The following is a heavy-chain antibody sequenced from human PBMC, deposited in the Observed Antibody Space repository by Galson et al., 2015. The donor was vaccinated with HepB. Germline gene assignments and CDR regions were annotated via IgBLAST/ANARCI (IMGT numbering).Heavy chain of an antibody. J-gene: IGHJ6*02. V-gene: IGHV1-18*01. D-gene: IGHD2-2*01. CDR1: GYTFTSYG. CDR2: ISAYNGNT. Sequence: SVKVSCKASGYTFTSYGISWVRQAPGQGLEWMGWISAYNGNTNYAQKLQGRVTMTTDTSTSTVYMELRSLRSDDTAVYYCARDIVEVTEAMGYYYGMDVWGQGTTVTVSS. CDR3: ARDIVEVTEAMGYYYGMDV.